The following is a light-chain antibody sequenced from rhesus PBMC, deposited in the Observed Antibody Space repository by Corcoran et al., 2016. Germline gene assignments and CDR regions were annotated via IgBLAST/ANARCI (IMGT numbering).Light chain of an antibody. V-gene: IGKV1-74*01. CDR3: QHNYGTPFT. J-gene: IGKJ3*01. Sequence: DIQITQSPSSLSASVGDRVTITCRASENVNNYLNWYQQKPGEAPKLLIYKASTLQSGVPSRLIGSGSGTDYTFPISSLQSEDVATYYCQHNYGTPFTFGPGTKLDIK. CDR1: ENVNNY. CDR2: KAS.